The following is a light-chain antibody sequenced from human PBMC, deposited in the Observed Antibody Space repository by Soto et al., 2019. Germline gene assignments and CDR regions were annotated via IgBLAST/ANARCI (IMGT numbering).Light chain of an antibody. CDR2: NND. J-gene: IGLJ3*02. V-gene: IGLV1-44*01. CDR1: SSNIGSNS. Sequence: QSVLTQPSSASGTPGQRVTISCSGSSSNIGSNSVSWFQQLPGTAPKLLISNNDQRPSGVPDRFSGSKSVTSASLAISGLQSEDEADYYCAVWDDSLDGRLFGGGTKVTVL. CDR3: AVWDDSLDGRL.